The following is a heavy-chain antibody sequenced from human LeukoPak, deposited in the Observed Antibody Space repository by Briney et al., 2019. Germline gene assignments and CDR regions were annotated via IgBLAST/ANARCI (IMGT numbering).Heavy chain of an antibody. D-gene: IGHD5-24*01. CDR3: AKDNGWLHYCH. Sequence: GGSLRLSCAASGFTFSSYAMSWVRQAPGKGLEWVSGISPGGGITYYADSVKGRFTISRDNSKNTVSLQMHSLRAEDTATYYCAKDNGWLHYCHWGQGTLVTVSS. J-gene: IGHJ4*02. CDR2: ISPGGGIT. V-gene: IGHV3-23*01. CDR1: GFTFSSYA.